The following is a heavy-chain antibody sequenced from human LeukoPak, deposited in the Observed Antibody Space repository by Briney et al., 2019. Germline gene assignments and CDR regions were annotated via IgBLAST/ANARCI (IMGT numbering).Heavy chain of an antibody. Sequence: GGSLRLSCAASGFTFSSYAMSWVRQAPGKGLEGVSAISGSGGSTYYADSVKGRFTISRDNSKNTLYLQMNSLRAVDTAVYYCAKGRDYYDSSGYSYWGQGTLVTVSS. CDR3: AKGRDYYDSSGYSY. D-gene: IGHD3-22*01. CDR2: ISGSGGST. V-gene: IGHV3-23*01. CDR1: GFTFSSYA. J-gene: IGHJ4*02.